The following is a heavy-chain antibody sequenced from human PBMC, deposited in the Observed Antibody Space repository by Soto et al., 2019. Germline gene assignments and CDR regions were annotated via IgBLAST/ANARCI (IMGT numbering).Heavy chain of an antibody. CDR2: VNAGNGDT. Sequence: QVQLVQSGSEVKKPGASVKVSCKASGYTFTNYAMHWVRQAPGQMLEWMGWVNAGNGDTKYSQKFQARVTITTDTSASTAYMEMSSLTSEDTAVYYCAREERWLDRGWFDPWGQGTRVTVSS. D-gene: IGHD6-19*01. CDR1: GYTFTNYA. CDR3: AREERWLDRGWFDP. V-gene: IGHV1-3*01. J-gene: IGHJ5*02.